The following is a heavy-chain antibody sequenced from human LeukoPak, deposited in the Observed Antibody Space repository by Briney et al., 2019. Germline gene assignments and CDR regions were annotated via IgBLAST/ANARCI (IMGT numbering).Heavy chain of an antibody. CDR3: ARGRGDYYGTSGNWFDP. V-gene: IGHV1-18*01. D-gene: IGHD3-22*01. CDR1: GYTFTSYG. Sequence: ASVKVSCKASGYTFTSYGITWVRQAPGQGLEWMEWISANNGNTNYAQKFQGRVTMTTDTSTTTAYMELRSLRSGDTAVYYCARGRGDYYGTSGNWFDPWGQGALVTVSS. CDR2: ISANNGNT. J-gene: IGHJ5*02.